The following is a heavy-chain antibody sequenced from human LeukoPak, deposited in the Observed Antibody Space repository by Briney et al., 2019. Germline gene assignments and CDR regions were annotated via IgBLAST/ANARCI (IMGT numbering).Heavy chain of an antibody. Sequence: SETLSLTXTVSGGSISSYYWSWIRQPPGKGLEWIGYIYYCGSTNYNPSLKSRVTISVDTSKNQFSLKLSSVTAADTAVYYCARASPGFSRIPYYYYYCYMDVWGKGTTVTVSS. CDR3: ARASPGFSRIPYYYYYCYMDV. J-gene: IGHJ6*03. V-gene: IGHV4-59*01. CDR1: GGSISSYY. D-gene: IGHD2-15*01. CDR2: IYYCGST.